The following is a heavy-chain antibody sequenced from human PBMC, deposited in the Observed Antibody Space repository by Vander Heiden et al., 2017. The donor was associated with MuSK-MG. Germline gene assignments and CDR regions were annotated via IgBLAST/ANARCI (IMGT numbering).Heavy chain of an antibody. D-gene: IGHD6-13*01. V-gene: IGHV3-23*01. CDR1: GSTFSSYA. Sequence: EVQLLASGGGLVQHGGSLRLSREAPGSTFSSYAMSWVRRAPGKGLVWVSAISGSGGSTYYADSVKGRFTISRDNSKNTLYLQMNSLRAEDTAVYYCAKYRIAAAGVDYWGQGTLVTVSS. CDR2: ISGSGGST. J-gene: IGHJ4*02. CDR3: AKYRIAAAGVDY.